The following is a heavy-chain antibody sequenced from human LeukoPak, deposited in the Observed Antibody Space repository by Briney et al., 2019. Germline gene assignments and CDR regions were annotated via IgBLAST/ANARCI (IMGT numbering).Heavy chain of an antibody. CDR1: GFTFSSYA. J-gene: IGHJ4*02. V-gene: IGHV3-64*01. Sequence: GGSLRLSCAASGFTFSSYAMHWVRQAPGKGLEYVSAISSNGGSTYYANSVKGRFTISRDNSKNTLYLQMGSLRAEDMAVYYCARAEGYYYDSSGDYWGQGTLVTVSS. CDR3: ARAEGYYYDSSGDY. CDR2: ISSNGGST. D-gene: IGHD3-22*01.